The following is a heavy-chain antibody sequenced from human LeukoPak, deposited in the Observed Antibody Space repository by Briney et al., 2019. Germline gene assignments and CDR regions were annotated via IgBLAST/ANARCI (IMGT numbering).Heavy chain of an antibody. CDR3: ARGPRRFLEWFGDY. J-gene: IGHJ4*02. CDR2: INPNSGGT. D-gene: IGHD3-3*01. V-gene: IGHV1-2*06. CDR1: GYTFTGYY. Sequence: ASVKVCCKASGYTFTGYYMHWVRQAPGQGLEWMGRINPNSGGTNYAQKFQGRVTMTRDTSISTAYMDLSSLRSDDTAVYYCARGPRRFLEWFGDYWGQGTLVTVSS.